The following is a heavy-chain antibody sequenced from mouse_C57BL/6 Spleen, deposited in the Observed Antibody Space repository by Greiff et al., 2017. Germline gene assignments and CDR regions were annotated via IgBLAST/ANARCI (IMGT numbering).Heavy chain of an antibody. CDR2: ISGGGGNP. J-gene: IGHJ3*01. D-gene: IGHD2-4*01. Sequence: EVKLVESGGGLVKPGGSLKLSCAASGFTFSSYTLSWVRQTPEKRLEWVATISGGGGNPYYPDSVKGRFTLSRDNAKNTLYLQMSSLRSDDTALYYCARDYDYLAWIAYWGQGTLVTVSA. V-gene: IGHV5-9*01. CDR3: ARDYDYLAWIAY. CDR1: GFTFSSYT.